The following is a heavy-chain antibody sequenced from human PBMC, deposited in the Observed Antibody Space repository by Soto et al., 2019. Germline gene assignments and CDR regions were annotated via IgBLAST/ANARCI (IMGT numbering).Heavy chain of an antibody. CDR1: GGSISSGGYY. CDR2: IYYSGST. V-gene: IGHV4-31*03. J-gene: IGHJ6*03. Sequence: QVQLQESGPGLVKPSQTLSLTCTVSGGSISSGGYYWSWIRQHPGKGLEWIGYIYYSGSTYYNPSMKNRVTISVDTSKYQFSLKLSSETAADTAVYYGARDLKYYGSGSLYYYYYMDVWGKGTPVTVSS. D-gene: IGHD3-10*01. CDR3: ARDLKYYGSGSLYYYYYMDV.